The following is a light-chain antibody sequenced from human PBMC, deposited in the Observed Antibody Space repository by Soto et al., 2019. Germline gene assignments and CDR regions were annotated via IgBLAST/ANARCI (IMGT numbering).Light chain of an antibody. Sequence: EIVLTQSPGTLSLSPGARATLSCRASQSVSSSYLAWYQQTPGQAPRLLIYGASSRATGIPDRFSGSGSGTDFTLTISRLEPEDVAVYYCQQYGSSPPYTFGQGTKLEIK. V-gene: IGKV3-20*01. CDR3: QQYGSSPPYT. CDR1: QSVSSSY. J-gene: IGKJ2*01. CDR2: GAS.